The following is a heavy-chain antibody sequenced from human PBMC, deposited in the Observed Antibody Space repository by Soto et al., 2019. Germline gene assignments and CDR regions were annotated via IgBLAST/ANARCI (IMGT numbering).Heavy chain of an antibody. V-gene: IGHV3-23*01. CDR2: ISGSGGST. CDR3: AKVFFSSTSCYAMSGINFDY. Sequence: PGGSLRLSCAASGFTFSSYAMSWVRQAPGKGLEWVSAISGSGGSTYYADSVKGRFTISRDNSKNTLYLQMNSLRAEDTAVYYFAKVFFSSTSCYAMSGINFDYWGQGTLVTVSS. D-gene: IGHD2-2*01. J-gene: IGHJ4*02. CDR1: GFTFSSYA.